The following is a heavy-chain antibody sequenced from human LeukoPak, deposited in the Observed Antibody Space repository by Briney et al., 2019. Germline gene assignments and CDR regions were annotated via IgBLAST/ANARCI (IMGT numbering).Heavy chain of an antibody. CDR3: VARGGWARFDY. V-gene: IGHV3-48*04. Sequence: GGSLRLSCVASGFTFDTYSMNWIRQAPGKGLEWTSYITDDSKTMYYADSAKGRFTISRDNTKNALYLQMNSLRGEDTAVYYCVARGGWARFDYWGQGTLVTVSS. CDR1: GFTFDTYS. J-gene: IGHJ4*02. D-gene: IGHD6-19*01. CDR2: ITDDSKTM.